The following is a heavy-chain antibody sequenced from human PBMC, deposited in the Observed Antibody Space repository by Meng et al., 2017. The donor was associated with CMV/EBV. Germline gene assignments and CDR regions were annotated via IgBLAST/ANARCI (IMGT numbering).Heavy chain of an antibody. V-gene: IGHV4-4*07. D-gene: IGHD6-13*01. CDR2: IYTSGST. J-gene: IGHJ4*02. Sequence: QVQRQGSGPGLVKPSETLSLTCTVSGGSISSYYWSWIRQPAGKGLEWIGRIYTSGSTNYNPSLKSRVTMSVDTSKNQFSLKLSSVTAADTAVYYCAREMPIAAAGCFDYWGQGTLVTVSS. CDR1: GGSISSYY. CDR3: AREMPIAAAGCFDY.